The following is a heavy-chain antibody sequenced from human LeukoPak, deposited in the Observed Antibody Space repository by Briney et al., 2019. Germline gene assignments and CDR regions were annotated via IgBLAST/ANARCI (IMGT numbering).Heavy chain of an antibody. V-gene: IGHV3-23*01. Sequence: TGGSLRLSCAASGFTFSTYAVNWVRQAPGKGLEWVSVISGSGGGTYYADSVKGRFTISRDNSKDTLYLQMNSLRAEDTALYYCAKGLGGSRWYQFDQWGQGTLVTVSS. J-gene: IGHJ4*02. CDR3: AKGLGGSRWYQFDQ. D-gene: IGHD6-13*01. CDR1: GFTFSTYA. CDR2: ISGSGGGT.